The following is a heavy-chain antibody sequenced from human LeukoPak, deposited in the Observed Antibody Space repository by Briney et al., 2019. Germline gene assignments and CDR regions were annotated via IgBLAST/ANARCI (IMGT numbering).Heavy chain of an antibody. CDR1: GFTFSRYW. J-gene: IGHJ4*02. Sequence: PGGSLRLSCAASGFTFSRYWMHWVRQAPGKGLMWVSRISPDGSTTLYADSVKGRFTISRDNAKNTLYLQMNSLRVEDTAVYYCARLDGSGWSFDSWGQGTLVTVSS. CDR3: ARLDGSGWSFDS. CDR2: ISPDGSTT. V-gene: IGHV3-74*03. D-gene: IGHD3-22*01.